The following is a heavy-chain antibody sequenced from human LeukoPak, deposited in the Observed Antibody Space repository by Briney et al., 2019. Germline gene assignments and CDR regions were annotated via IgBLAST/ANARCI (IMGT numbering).Heavy chain of an antibody. D-gene: IGHD4-17*01. CDR3: ARAVSTVTTFVY. Sequence: GGSLRLSCAASGFTFSDYYMSWIRQAPGKGLEWVSYISSSSSYTNYADSVKGRFTISRDNAKNSLYLQMNSLRAEDTAVYYCARAVSTVTTFVYWGQGTLVTVSS. CDR2: ISSSSSYT. J-gene: IGHJ4*02. V-gene: IGHV3-11*06. CDR1: GFTFSDYY.